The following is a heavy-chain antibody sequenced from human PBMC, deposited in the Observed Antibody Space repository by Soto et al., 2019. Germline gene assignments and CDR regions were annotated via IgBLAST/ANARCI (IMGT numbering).Heavy chain of an antibody. V-gene: IGHV3-53*01. J-gene: IGHJ5*02. D-gene: IGHD3-10*01. Sequence: EVQLVDSGGGLVQPGGSLRLSCAAAGFSVSSSHMNWVRQAPGKGLEWISVIYSGGATYYAVSVNGRFTMSRDKSKSTVYLQMNSLRAEDTAVYYCSRVGPYDSGSYMLRYNWFDPWGQGTLVTVSS. CDR2: IYSGGAT. CDR1: GFSVSSSH. CDR3: SRVGPYDSGSYMLRYNWFDP.